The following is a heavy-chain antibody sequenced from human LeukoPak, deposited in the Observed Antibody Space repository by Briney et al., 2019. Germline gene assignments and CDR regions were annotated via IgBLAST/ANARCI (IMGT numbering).Heavy chain of an antibody. CDR3: ARDRGGYCSGGTCYPGLLSYSMDV. Sequence: PGRSLRLSCAASGFTFSSYGIHWVRQAPGKGLEWVAVIGYDGSKKYYADSVQGRFTISRDNSKNTLYLHMNSLRVEDTAVYYCARDRGGYCSGGTCYPGLLSYSMDVWGKGTTVTVSS. D-gene: IGHD2-15*01. J-gene: IGHJ6*04. CDR2: IGYDGSKK. V-gene: IGHV3-33*01. CDR1: GFTFSSYG.